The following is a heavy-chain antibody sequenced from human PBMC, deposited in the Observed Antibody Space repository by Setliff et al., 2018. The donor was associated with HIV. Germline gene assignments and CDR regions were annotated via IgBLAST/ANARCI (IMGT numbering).Heavy chain of an antibody. J-gene: IGHJ3*02. CDR3: ARGVTHPPPFGAFDI. Sequence: SETLSLTCNVSGGSISGFFWTWIRQPAGKGLEWIGHIHTSGNANYNPSLKSRLTISVDTSKNQFSLKLRSVTAADTAFYYCARGVTHPPPFGAFDIWGLGTLFTGSS. V-gene: IGHV4-4*07. CDR1: GGSISGFF. CDR2: IHTSGNA. D-gene: IGHD5-18*01.